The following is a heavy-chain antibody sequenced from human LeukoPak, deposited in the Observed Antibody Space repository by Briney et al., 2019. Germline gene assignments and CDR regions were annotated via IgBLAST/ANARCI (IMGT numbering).Heavy chain of an antibody. CDR1: GYTFTSYG. CDR2: ISAYNGNT. Sequence: ASVKVSCMASGYTFTSYGISWVRPARGQGLDGMGWISAYNGNTNYAQKLQGRVTMTTDTSTSTAYMELRSLRSDDTAVYYCARSSDYYGSGAFDPWGQGTLVTVSS. CDR3: ARSSDYYGSGAFDP. V-gene: IGHV1-18*04. J-gene: IGHJ5*02. D-gene: IGHD3-10*01.